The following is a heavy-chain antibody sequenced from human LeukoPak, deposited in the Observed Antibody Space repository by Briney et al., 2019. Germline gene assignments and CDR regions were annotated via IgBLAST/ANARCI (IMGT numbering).Heavy chain of an antibody. CDR1: GGSISSYY. D-gene: IGHD3-10*01. CDR3: ARVPSSGGPYYFDY. Sequence: SETLSLTCTVSGGSISSYYWSWIRQPPGKGLEWIGYIYYSGSTNYNPSLKSRVTISVDTSKNQFSLKLSSVTAADTAVYYCARVPSSGGPYYFDYWGQGTLVTVSS. V-gene: IGHV4-59*01. J-gene: IGHJ4*02. CDR2: IYYSGST.